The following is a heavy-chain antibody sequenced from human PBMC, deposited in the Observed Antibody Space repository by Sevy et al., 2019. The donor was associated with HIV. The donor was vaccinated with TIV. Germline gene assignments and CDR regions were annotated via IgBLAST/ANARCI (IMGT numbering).Heavy chain of an antibody. V-gene: IGHV3-7*01. CDR2: IKPDGMVK. CDR3: ARDTNYFYVDV. D-gene: IGHD1-1*01. CDR1: GFSFSNYW. J-gene: IGHJ6*03. Sequence: GGSLRLSCVVSGFSFSNYWMTWVRQAPGKGLEWVANIKPDGMVKSYVDSVKGPFTISRDNAKNSLSLQMNSLSAEDTAVYYCARDTNYFYVDVWGKGTTVTVSS.